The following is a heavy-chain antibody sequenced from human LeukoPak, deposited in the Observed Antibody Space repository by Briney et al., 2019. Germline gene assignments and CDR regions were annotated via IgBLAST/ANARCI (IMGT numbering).Heavy chain of an antibody. V-gene: IGHV3-23*01. CDR2: ISGSGGST. D-gene: IGHD2/OR15-2a*01. J-gene: IGHJ4*02. Sequence: PGGSLRLSCAASGFTFSSYAMSWVRQAPGKGLEWVSAISGSGGSTYYADSVKGRFTISRDNSKNTLYLQMNSLRAEDTAVYYCAKDRVLLRERASVFDYWGQGTLVTDSS. CDR1: GFTFSSYA. CDR3: AKDRVLLRERASVFDY.